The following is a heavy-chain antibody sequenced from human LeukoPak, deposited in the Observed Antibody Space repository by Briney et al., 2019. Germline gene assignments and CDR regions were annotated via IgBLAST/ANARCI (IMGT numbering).Heavy chain of an antibody. J-gene: IGHJ4*02. CDR3: AKVRSPVDFYGSGSCLDY. V-gene: IGHV3-9*01. Sequence: GGSLRLSCAASGFIFENYAMHWVRQAPGKGLEWVSGINWNSGTIAYGDSMRGRFIISRDNTKNSLYLQMNSLRPEDTALYYCAKVRSPVDFYGSGSCLDYWGQGTLVTVSS. CDR2: INWNSGTI. CDR1: GFIFENYA. D-gene: IGHD3-10*01.